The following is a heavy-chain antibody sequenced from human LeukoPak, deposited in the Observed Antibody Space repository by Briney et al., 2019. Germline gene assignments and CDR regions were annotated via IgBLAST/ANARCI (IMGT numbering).Heavy chain of an antibody. J-gene: IGHJ5*02. CDR1: GYTFXSYG. D-gene: IGHD4-17*01. V-gene: IGHV1-18*01. CDR3: ARSPDHCGDYVGWFDP. CDR2: ISAYNGNT. Sequence: VSCKXSGYTFXSYGISWVRQAPGQGLEWMGWISAYNGNTNYAQKLQGRVTMTTDTSTSTAYMELRSLRSDDTAVYYCARSPDHCGDYVGWFDPWGQGTLVTVSS.